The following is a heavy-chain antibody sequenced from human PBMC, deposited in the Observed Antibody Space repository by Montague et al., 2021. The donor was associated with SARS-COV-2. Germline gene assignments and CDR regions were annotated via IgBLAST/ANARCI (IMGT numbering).Heavy chain of an antibody. D-gene: IGHD5-18*01. CDR3: ARVRHSYGYLSAFDI. CDR1: GFTFSDYY. Sequence: SLSLSCAASGFTFSDYYMSWIRQAPGKGLEWAPYISSSGSTIYYADSVKGRLTISRDNAKNSLYLQMNSLRAEDTAVYYCARVRHSYGYLSAFDIWGQGTMVTVSS. J-gene: IGHJ3*02. CDR2: ISSSGSTI. V-gene: IGHV3-11*01.